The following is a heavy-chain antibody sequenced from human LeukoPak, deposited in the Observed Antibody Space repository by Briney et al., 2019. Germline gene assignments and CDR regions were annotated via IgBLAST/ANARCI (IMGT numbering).Heavy chain of an antibody. V-gene: IGHV4-59*01. CDR1: GGSMSDYY. Sequence: PSETLSLTCTVSGGSMSDYYWSWIRQPPGKGLEWIASFYYSGSTAYNPSLKSRATISLDTSKNQVSLNLNSVTAADTAVYYCARNGRDGSGYSSNWFDPWGQGTLVTVSS. J-gene: IGHJ5*02. D-gene: IGHD3-22*01. CDR2: FYYSGST. CDR3: ARNGRDGSGYSSNWFDP.